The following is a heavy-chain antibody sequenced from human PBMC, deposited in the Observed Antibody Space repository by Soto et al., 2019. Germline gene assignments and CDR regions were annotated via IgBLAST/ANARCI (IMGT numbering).Heavy chain of an antibody. CDR2: IYYSGST. CDR3: ARDKSPSPGDPHYYYYMDV. Sequence: SETLSLTCTVSGGSISSGGYYWSWIRQHPGKGLGWIGYIYYSGSTYYNPSLKSRVTISVDTSKNQFSLKLSSVTAADTAVYYCARDKSPSPGDPHYYYYMDVWGKGTTVTVSS. J-gene: IGHJ6*03. V-gene: IGHV4-31*03. CDR1: GGSISSGGYY. D-gene: IGHD1-1*01.